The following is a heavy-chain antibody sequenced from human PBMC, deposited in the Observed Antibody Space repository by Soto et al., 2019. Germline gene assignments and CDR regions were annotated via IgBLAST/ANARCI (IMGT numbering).Heavy chain of an antibody. V-gene: IGHV3-66*01. Sequence: EVQLVASGGGLVQPGGSLRLSCAASGFTVSSNYMSWVRQAPGKGLEWVSVIYSGGSTYYADSVKGRFTISRDNSKNTLYLQMNSLRAEDTAVYYCMTTVTTDAFDIWGQGTMVTVSS. CDR1: GFTVSSNY. CDR2: IYSGGST. D-gene: IGHD4-17*01. CDR3: MTTVTTDAFDI. J-gene: IGHJ3*02.